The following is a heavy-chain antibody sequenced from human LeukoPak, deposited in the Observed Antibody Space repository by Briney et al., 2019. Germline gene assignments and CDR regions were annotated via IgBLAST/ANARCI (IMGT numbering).Heavy chain of an antibody. CDR2: IYYSGSS. J-gene: IGHJ6*03. V-gene: IGHV4-59*01. CDR1: GGSISGYH. CDR3: ARVPRSYYYYYYMDV. Sequence: SETLSLTCNVSGGSISGYHWSWIRQPLGKGLEWLGYIYYSGSSNYNPSLKSRVTISADTSKNQFSLKLSSVTAADTAVYYCARVPRSYYYYYYMDVWGKGTTVTVPS.